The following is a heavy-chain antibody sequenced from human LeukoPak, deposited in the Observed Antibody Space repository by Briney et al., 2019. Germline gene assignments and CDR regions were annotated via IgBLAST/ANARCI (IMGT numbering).Heavy chain of an antibody. CDR2: LSYDGSNK. Sequence: PGTSLRLSCAASGFTFSGYGIHWVRQAPGKGLEWVAFLSYDGSNKFYADSVKGRFTISRDNSENTLHLQMNSLKDEDTAVYYCARGLYKNGWYYFDYWGQGTLVTVSS. CDR1: GFTFSGYG. D-gene: IGHD6-19*01. J-gene: IGHJ4*02. CDR3: ARGLYKNGWYYFDY. V-gene: IGHV3-33*01.